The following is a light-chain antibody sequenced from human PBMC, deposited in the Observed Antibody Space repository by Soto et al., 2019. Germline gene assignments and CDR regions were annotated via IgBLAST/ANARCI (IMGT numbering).Light chain of an antibody. V-gene: IGKV4-1*01. Sequence: DIVMTQSPDSLAVSPGERATINCKSSQSILYSSNNKNYLAWYQQKPGQPPKLLIYWASTRESGVPDRFSGSGSGTDFTLTISSLQAEDVAVYYCQQYYTTPVTFGQGTKVDIK. CDR1: QSILYSSNNKNY. CDR3: QQYYTTPVT. J-gene: IGKJ1*01. CDR2: WAS.